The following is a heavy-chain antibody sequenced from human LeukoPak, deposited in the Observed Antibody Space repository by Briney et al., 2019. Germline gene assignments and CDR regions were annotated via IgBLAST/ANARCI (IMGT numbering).Heavy chain of an antibody. J-gene: IGHJ4*02. V-gene: IGHV3-48*03. CDR3: ATYSSGRSGDFDY. CDR2: ISSSGSTI. Sequence: PGGSLRLSCTASGFTFSNYEMNWVRQAPGKGLEWVSYISSSGSTIYYADSVKGRFTISRDNAKNSLYLQMNSLRAEDTAVYYCATYSSGRSGDFDYWGQGTLVTVSS. D-gene: IGHD6-19*01. CDR1: GFTFSNYE.